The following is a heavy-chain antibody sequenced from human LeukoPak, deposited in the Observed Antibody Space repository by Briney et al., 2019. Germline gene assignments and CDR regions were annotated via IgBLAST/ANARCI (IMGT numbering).Heavy chain of an antibody. D-gene: IGHD6-6*01. CDR2: ISAYNGNT. J-gene: IGHJ5*02. V-gene: IGHV1-18*01. CDR1: GYTFTSYG. CDR3: ARDSVAPSIAAPFDP. Sequence: ASVKVSCKASGYTFTSYGISWVRQAPGRGLEWMGWISAYNGNTNYAQKLQGRVTMTTDTSTSTAYMELRSLRSDDTAVYYCARDSVAPSIAAPFDPWGQGTLVTVSS.